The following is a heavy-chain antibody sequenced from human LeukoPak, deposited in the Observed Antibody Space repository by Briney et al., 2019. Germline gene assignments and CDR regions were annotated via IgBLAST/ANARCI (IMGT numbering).Heavy chain of an antibody. CDR3: ARVSGYSQKWFDP. V-gene: IGHV4-59*01. CDR1: GGSISSYY. J-gene: IGHJ5*02. Sequence: SETLSLTCTVSGGSISSYYWSWIRQPPGKGLEWIGYIYYSGSTNYNPSLKSRVTISVDTSKNQFSLKLSSVTAADTAVYYCARVSGYSQKWFDPWGQGTLVTVSS. D-gene: IGHD3-22*01. CDR2: IYYSGST.